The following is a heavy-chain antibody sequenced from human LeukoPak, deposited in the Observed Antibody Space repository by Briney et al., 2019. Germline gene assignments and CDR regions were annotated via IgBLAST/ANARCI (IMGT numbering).Heavy chain of an antibody. CDR3: ARAIPNSGDLDY. CDR2: IYYSGST. J-gene: IGHJ4*02. V-gene: IGHV4-30-4*01. CDR1: GGSISSGDYY. Sequence: SETLSLTCTVSGGSISSGDYYWSWIRQPPGKGLEWIGYIYYSGSTYYNPSLKSRVTISVDTSKNQFSLKLSSVTAADTAVYYCARAIPNSGDLDYWGQGTLVTVSS. D-gene: IGHD4-23*01.